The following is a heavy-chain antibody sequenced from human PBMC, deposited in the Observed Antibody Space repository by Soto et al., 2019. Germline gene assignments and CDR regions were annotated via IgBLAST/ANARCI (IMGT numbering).Heavy chain of an antibody. V-gene: IGHV3-30*18. D-gene: IGHD3-22*01. CDR1: GFTFSSYG. CDR3: AKDIDDSSGYCADY. CDR2: ISYDGSNK. Sequence: PGGSLRLSCAASGFTFSSYGMHWVRQAPGKGLEWVAVISYDGSNKYYADSVKGRFTISRDNSKNTLYLRMNSLRAEDTAVYYCAKDIDDSSGYCADYWGQGTLVTVSS. J-gene: IGHJ4*02.